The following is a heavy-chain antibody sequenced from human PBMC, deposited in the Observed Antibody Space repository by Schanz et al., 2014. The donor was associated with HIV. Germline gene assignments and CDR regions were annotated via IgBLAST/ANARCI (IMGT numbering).Heavy chain of an antibody. V-gene: IGHV3-30-3*01. Sequence: QVQLVESGGGVVQPGRSLRLSCAASGFTFSSYAMYWVRQAPGKGLEWVADLSHDGSNKYYADSVKGRFTISRDKSNNALYLQRTRLRANDSAVNYCAKEEQQLGGFGGYRFDYWGQGTLVTVSS. D-gene: IGHD3-16*01. CDR3: AKEEQQLGGFGGYRFDY. J-gene: IGHJ4*02. CDR1: GFTFSSYA. CDR2: LSHDGSNK.